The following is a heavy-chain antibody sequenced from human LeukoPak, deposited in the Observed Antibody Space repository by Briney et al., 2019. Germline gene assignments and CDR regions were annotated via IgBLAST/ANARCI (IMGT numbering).Heavy chain of an antibody. D-gene: IGHD3-3*01. CDR2: ISSSSSYI. CDR1: GFTFSTYA. CDR3: ARVYYDFWSGSNTYGMDV. J-gene: IGHJ6*02. Sequence: GGSLRLSCAASGFTFSTYAMSWVRQAPGKGLEWVSSISSSSSYIYYADSVKGRFTISRDNAKNSLYLQMNSLRAEDTAVYYCARVYYDFWSGSNTYGMDVWGQGTTVTVSS. V-gene: IGHV3-21*01.